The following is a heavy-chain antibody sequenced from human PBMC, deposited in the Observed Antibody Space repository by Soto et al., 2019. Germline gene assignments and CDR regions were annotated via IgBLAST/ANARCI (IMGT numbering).Heavy chain of an antibody. CDR3: KRDCS. CDR2: ISDSGSTI. D-gene: IGHD2-21*01. J-gene: IGHJ5*02. Sequence: EVQLVESGGGLVQPGGSLRLSCAASGFPFSSYAMNWVRQTPDKGLEWLSYISDSGSTIHYADSVKGRFTISRDNAKNSLYLQINSPRADDTAVYYCKRDCSWGQGTLVTVSS. CDR1: GFPFSSYA. V-gene: IGHV3-48*01.